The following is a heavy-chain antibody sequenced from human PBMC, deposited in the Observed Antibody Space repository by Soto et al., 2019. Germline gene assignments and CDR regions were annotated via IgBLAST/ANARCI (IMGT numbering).Heavy chain of an antibody. Sequence: SETLSLTCTVSGGSISSYYWSWIRQPPGKGLEWIGYIYYSGSTNYNPSLKSRVTISVDTSKNQFSLKLSSVTAADTAVYYCARERGYSGYDPWFDPWGHGSRVTVSS. J-gene: IGHJ5*02. V-gene: IGHV4-59*01. CDR2: IYYSGST. D-gene: IGHD5-12*01. CDR1: GGSISSYY. CDR3: ARERGYSGYDPWFDP.